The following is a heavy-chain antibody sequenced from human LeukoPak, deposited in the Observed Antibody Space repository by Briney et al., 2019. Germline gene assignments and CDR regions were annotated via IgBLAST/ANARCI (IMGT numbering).Heavy chain of an antibody. CDR1: GGSINSYY. CDR2: IYYSGSA. V-gene: IGHV4-59*06. J-gene: IGHJ4*02. CDR3: ARGTLRLFDY. D-gene: IGHD5/OR15-5a*01. Sequence: SETLSLTCSVSGGSINSYYWSWIRQPPGKGLEWLGYIYYSGSAYYNPSLESRVTISIDTSKNQFSLKLTSVTAADTAVYFCARGTLRLFDYWGQGTLVTVSS.